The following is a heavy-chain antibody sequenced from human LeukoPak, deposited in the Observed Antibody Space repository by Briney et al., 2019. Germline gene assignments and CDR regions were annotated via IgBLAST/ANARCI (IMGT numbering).Heavy chain of an antibody. J-gene: IGHJ4*02. V-gene: IGHV4-38-2*02. CDR2: INHSGST. Sequence: SETLSLTCTVSGYSISSGYYWGWIRQPPGKGLEWIGEINHSGSTNYNPSLKSRVTISVDTSKNQFSLKLSSVTAADTAVYYCARGGHSSSSSFSYWGQGILVTVSS. D-gene: IGHD6-6*01. CDR3: ARGGHSSSSSFSY. CDR1: GYSISSGYY.